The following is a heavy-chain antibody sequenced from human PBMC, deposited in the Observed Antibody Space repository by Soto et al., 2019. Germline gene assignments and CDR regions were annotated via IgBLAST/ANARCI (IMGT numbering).Heavy chain of an antibody. V-gene: IGHV3-23*01. CDR2: ISGSGGST. CDR1: GFTFSSYA. D-gene: IGHD3-10*01. J-gene: IGHJ6*02. CDR3: AKDRRRITMVRGVIIPTDLYVMDV. Sequence: PGGSLRLSCAASGFTFSSYAMSWVRQAPGKGLEWVSAISGSGGSTYYADSVKGRFTISRDNSKNTLYLQMNSLRAEDTAVYYCAKDRRRITMVRGVIIPTDLYVMDVWGQGTTVTVSS.